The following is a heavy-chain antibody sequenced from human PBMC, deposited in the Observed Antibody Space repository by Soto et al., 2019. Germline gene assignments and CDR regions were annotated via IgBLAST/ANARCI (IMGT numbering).Heavy chain of an antibody. CDR1: GFTFSSYA. V-gene: IGHV3-30-3*01. CDR2: ISYDGSNK. J-gene: IGHJ4*02. D-gene: IGHD6-19*01. Sequence: GGSLRLSCAASGFTFSSYAMHWVRQAPSKGLEWVAVISYDGSNKYYADSVKGRFTISRDNSKNTLYLQMNSLRAEDTAVYYCARPIAVAAPVGYWGQGTLVTV. CDR3: ARPIAVAAPVGY.